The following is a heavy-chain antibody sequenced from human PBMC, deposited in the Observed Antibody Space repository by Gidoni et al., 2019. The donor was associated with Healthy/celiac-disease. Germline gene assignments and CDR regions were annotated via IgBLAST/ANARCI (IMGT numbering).Heavy chain of an antibody. CDR3: ARSRGGLYSYGAPTLLRPFDY. Sequence: QEQLVQSGAEGKKPGTSVKVSCKASGYPFTGYYMHWVRQAPGQGLEWMGWIKPNSGGTNYAQKFQGRFTMTRDTSISTAYMELSRLRSDDTAVYYCARSRGGLYSYGAPTLLRPFDYWGQGTLVTVSS. J-gene: IGHJ4*02. CDR1: GYPFTGYY. V-gene: IGHV1-2*02. CDR2: IKPNSGGT. D-gene: IGHD5-18*01.